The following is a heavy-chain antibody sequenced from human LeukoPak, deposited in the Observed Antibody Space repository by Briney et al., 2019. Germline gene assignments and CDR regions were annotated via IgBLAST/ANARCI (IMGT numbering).Heavy chain of an antibody. CDR1: GFTLSRFA. V-gene: IGHV3-30-3*01. CDR2: MSDDGSEK. CDR3: AREADSGYYRTVDY. Sequence: PGGSLRRSCAASGFTLSRFAMHWVRQAPGKGLEWLGHMSDDGSEKHYVDSVRGRFTISRDPSKNTLYLEMTSLRTEDTAVYYCAREADSGYYRTVDYWGQGTMVTVS. D-gene: IGHD2-15*01. J-gene: IGHJ4*02.